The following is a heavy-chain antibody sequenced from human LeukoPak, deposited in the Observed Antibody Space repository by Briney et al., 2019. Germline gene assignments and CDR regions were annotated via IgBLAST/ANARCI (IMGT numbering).Heavy chain of an antibody. V-gene: IGHV4-39*02. CDR3: AREGVVPAGPRYYYGMDV. CDR1: GGSISSSSYY. CDR2: TYYSGST. J-gene: IGHJ6*02. Sequence: SETLSLTCTVSGGSISSSSYYWGWIRQPPGKGLEWIGSTYYSGSTYYNPSLKSRVTISVDTSKNQFSLKLSSVTAADTAVYYCAREGVVPAGPRYYYGMDVWGQGTTVTVSS. D-gene: IGHD2-2*01.